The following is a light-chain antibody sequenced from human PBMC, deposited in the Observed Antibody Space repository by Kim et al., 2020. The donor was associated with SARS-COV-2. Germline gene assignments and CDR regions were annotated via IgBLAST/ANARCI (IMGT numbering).Light chain of an antibody. CDR1: QSVSSY. CDR3: QQRSNWPLYT. Sequence: WAPGDRATRSCRASQSVSSYLAWYQQKPGQAPRLLIYDASNRATGIPARFSGSGSGTDFTLTISSLEPEDFAVYYCQQRSNWPLYTFGQGTKLEI. J-gene: IGKJ2*01. CDR2: DAS. V-gene: IGKV3-11*01.